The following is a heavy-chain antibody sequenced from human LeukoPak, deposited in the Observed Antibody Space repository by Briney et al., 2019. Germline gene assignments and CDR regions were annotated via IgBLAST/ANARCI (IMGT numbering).Heavy chain of an antibody. Sequence: SETLSLTCTVSGGSISSYYWSWMRQPPGKGLEWIGYIYYSGSTNYNPSLKSRVTISVDTSKNQFSLKLSSVTAADTAVYYCARTLHGDLLNDYWGQGTLVTVSS. CDR2: IYYSGST. CDR3: ARTLHGDLLNDY. J-gene: IGHJ4*02. D-gene: IGHD3-10*01. V-gene: IGHV4-59*01. CDR1: GGSISSYY.